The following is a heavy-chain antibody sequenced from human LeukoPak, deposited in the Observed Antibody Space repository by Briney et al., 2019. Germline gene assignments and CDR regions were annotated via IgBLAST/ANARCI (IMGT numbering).Heavy chain of an antibody. CDR2: IRYDGSNK. Sequence: GGSLRLSCAASGFTFSSYGMHWVRQAPGKGLEWVAFIRYDGSNKYYADSVKGRFTISRDNSKNTLYLQMNSLRAEDTALYHCARDQLGVVRAYDYWGQGTLVTVSS. CDR1: GFTFSSYG. V-gene: IGHV3-30*02. CDR3: ARDQLGVVRAYDY. J-gene: IGHJ4*02. D-gene: IGHD3-3*01.